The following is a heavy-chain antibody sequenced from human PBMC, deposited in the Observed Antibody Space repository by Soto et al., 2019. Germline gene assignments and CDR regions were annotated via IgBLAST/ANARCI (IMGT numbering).Heavy chain of an antibody. V-gene: IGHV3-21*01. D-gene: IGHD2-15*01. CDR2: INSRSSSI. CDR3: ARAECSGGSCYSHYYYIMDV. Sequence: EVRLVESGGGLVKPGGSLRLSCAASGFTFSSYSMNWVRQAPGKGLEWVSSINSRSSSIYYADSLEGRFTISRDNAKNSLYLQMNSLSAEDTAVYYCARAECSGGSCYSHYYYIMDVWGQGTTVTVSS. J-gene: IGHJ6*02. CDR1: GFTFSSYS.